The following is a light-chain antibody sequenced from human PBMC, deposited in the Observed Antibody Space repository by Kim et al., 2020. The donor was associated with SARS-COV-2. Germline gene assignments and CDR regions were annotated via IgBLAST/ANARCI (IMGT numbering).Light chain of an antibody. CDR1: QGIASD. CDR3: QQYNNWPPWT. J-gene: IGKJ1*01. CDR2: GAS. V-gene: IGKV3-15*01. Sequence: SPGEQAPLSCRASQGIASDLAWYQHKSGQPPRLLIYGASIRATGVPTRFRGSGSGTEFTLTINNLQSEDFGVYYCQQYNNWPPWTFGQGTKVDI.